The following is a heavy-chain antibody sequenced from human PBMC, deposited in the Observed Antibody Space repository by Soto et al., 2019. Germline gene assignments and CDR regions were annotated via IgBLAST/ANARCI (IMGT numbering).Heavy chain of an antibody. J-gene: IGHJ4*02. CDR2: ISYDGSNK. CDR3: ARDPFRYIAAASTSLDY. Sequence: QVQLVESGGGVVQPGRSLRLSCAASGFTFSSYAMHWVRQAPGKGLEWVAVISYDGSNKYYADSVKGRFTISRDNSKNTLYLQMNSLRAEDTAVYYCARDPFRYIAAASTSLDYWGQGTLVTVSS. D-gene: IGHD6-13*01. V-gene: IGHV3-30-3*01. CDR1: GFTFSSYA.